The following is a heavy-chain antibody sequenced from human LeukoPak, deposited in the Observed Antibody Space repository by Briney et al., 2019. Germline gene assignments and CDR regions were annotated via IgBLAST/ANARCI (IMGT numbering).Heavy chain of an antibody. CDR3: ARVDLLTGYYFFDY. J-gene: IGHJ4*02. CDR1: GYTFTSYG. Sequence: ASVKVSCKASGYTFTSYGISWVRQAPGQGLEWMGWISAYNGNTNYAQKLQGRVTMTTDTSTSTAYMELRSLGSDETAVYYCARVDLLTGYYFFDYWGQGTLVTVSS. V-gene: IGHV1-18*01. CDR2: ISAYNGNT. D-gene: IGHD3-9*01.